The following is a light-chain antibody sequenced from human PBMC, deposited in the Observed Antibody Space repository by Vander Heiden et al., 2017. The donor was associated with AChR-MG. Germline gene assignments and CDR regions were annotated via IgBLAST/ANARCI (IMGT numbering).Light chain of an antibody. CDR3: QHRYNGPPRFT. CDR2: DTS. V-gene: IGKV3-11*01. J-gene: IGKJ3*01. Sequence: DIVLTQSPATLSLSPGERATLSCRASQSVNSYLAWYPQKPGQAPRLLIYDTSNRATGITARFTGSGYGTDFTLTISSLEPEDFAVYYCQHRYNGPPRFTFGHGTKVDIK. CDR1: QSVNSY.